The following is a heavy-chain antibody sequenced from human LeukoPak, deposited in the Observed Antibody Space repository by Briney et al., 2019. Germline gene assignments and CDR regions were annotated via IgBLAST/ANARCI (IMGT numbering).Heavy chain of an antibody. CDR1: GGPFSSYA. D-gene: IGHD3-9*01. Sequence: GASVTVSCKASGGPFSSYAISWVRPAPGRGREWMGGIIPIFGPANYAQKFQGRVKITADKSTSTAYMELSSLRSEDTAVYYCAREDLDIWAGLRYNWFDPWGQGTLVTVSS. CDR2: IIPIFGPA. V-gene: IGHV1-69*06. J-gene: IGHJ5*02. CDR3: AREDLDIWAGLRYNWFDP.